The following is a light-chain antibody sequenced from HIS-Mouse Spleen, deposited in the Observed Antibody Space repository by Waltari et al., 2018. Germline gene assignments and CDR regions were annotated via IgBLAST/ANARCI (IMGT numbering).Light chain of an antibody. CDR3: CSYAGSYTWV. CDR1: SSDVGGYNY. V-gene: IGLV2-11*01. J-gene: IGLJ3*02. CDR2: DVS. Sequence: QSALTQPRSVSGSPGQSVTIPCTGTSSDVGGYNYVSWYPPPPGKAPKLMIYDVSKRPSGVPDRFSGSKSGNTASLTISGLQAEDEADYYCCSYAGSYTWVFGGGTKLTVL.